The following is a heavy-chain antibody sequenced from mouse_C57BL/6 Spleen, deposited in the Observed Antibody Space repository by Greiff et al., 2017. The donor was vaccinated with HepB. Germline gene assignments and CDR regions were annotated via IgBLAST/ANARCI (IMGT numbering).Heavy chain of an antibody. Sequence: VQGVESDAELVKPGASVKISCKVSGYTFPDHTIHWMKPRPEQGLEWIGYIYPRDGSTKYNEKFKGKATLTADKSSSTAYMHLNSLTSEDSAVYFCSYGNYVAWFAYWGQGALVTVSA. V-gene: IGHV1-78*01. CDR2: IYPRDGST. CDR1: GYTFPDHT. J-gene: IGHJ3*01. D-gene: IGHD2-1*01. CDR3: SYGNYVAWFAY.